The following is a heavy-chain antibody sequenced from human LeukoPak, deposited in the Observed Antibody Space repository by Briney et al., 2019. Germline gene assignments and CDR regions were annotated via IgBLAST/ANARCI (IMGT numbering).Heavy chain of an antibody. V-gene: IGHV4-39*07. CDR1: GGSISSSSYY. D-gene: IGHD4-17*01. J-gene: IGHJ5*02. CDR3: ARLKGMTTGWFDP. Sequence: SETLSLTCTVSGGSISSSSYYWGWIRQPPGKGLEWLGSIYYSGSTYYNPSLKSRVTISVDTSKNQFSLKLSSVTAADTAVYYCARLKGMTTGWFDPWGQGTLVTVSS. CDR2: IYYSGST.